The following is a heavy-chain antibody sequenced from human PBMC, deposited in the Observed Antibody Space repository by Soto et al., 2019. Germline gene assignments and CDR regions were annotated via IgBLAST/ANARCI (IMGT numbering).Heavy chain of an antibody. J-gene: IGHJ4*02. CDR1: EYTFSSYT. CDR2: INAGNGDS. V-gene: IGHV1-3*01. Sequence: ASVKVSCKASEYTFSSYTLHWVRQAPGQRLEWMGWINAGNGDSKYSQKFQGRVSISRGTSASTASMELSSLTSEDTAVYYCARELQGLYYFDYWGQGTLVTVSS. D-gene: IGHD4-4*01. CDR3: ARELQGLYYFDY.